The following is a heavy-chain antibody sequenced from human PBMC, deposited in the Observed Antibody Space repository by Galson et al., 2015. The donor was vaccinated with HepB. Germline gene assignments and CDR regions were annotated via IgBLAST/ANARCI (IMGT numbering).Heavy chain of an antibody. D-gene: IGHD2-15*01. CDR3: ARPLGYCNDGSCYHPPDAFDI. J-gene: IGHJ3*02. CDR2: IDPSDSYT. V-gene: IGHV5-10-1*01. Sequence: QSGAEVKKPGESLRISCQGSGYSFTSYWISWVRQMPGKGLEWMGRIDPSDSYTNYSPSFQGHVTISTDKSISTAYLQWNSLKASDTAMYYCARPLGYCNDGSCYHPPDAFDIWGQGTMVTVSS. CDR1: GYSFTSYW.